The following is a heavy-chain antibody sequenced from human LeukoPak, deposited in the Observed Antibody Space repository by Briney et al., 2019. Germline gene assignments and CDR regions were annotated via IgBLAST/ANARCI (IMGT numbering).Heavy chain of an antibody. CDR3: ARSASGYFDSSGYYIFQH. CDR1: GGSISSSSYY. Sequence: SETLSLTCTVSGGSISSSSYYWGWIRQPPGKGLEWIGSIYYSGNTYYNPSLKSRVTISVDTSKNQFSLKLSTVTAADTAVYYCARSASGYFDSSGYYIFQHWGQGTLVTVSS. J-gene: IGHJ1*01. V-gene: IGHV4-39*01. D-gene: IGHD3-22*01. CDR2: IYYSGNT.